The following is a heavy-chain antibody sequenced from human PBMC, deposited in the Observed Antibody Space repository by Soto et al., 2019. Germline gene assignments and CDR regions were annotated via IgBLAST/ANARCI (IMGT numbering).Heavy chain of an antibody. CDR1: GDSVSSNSAA. D-gene: IGHD6-13*01. J-gene: IGHJ6*02. CDR3: ARVVAAAGRGFFISYYGMDV. Sequence: WPPLSLTCAISGDSVSSNSAAWNWIRQSPSRVLEWLGRTYYRSKWYNDYAVSVKSRITINPDTSKNQFSLQLNSVTPEDTAVYYCARVVAAAGRGFFISYYGMDVWGQGTTVTVSS. V-gene: IGHV6-1*01. CDR2: TYYRSKWYN.